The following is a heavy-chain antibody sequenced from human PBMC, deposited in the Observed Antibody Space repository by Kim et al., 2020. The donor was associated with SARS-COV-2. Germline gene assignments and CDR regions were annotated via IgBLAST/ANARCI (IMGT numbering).Heavy chain of an antibody. D-gene: IGHD3-10*01. CDR2: IWYDGSNK. Sequence: GGSLRLSCAASGFTFSSYGMHWVRQAPGKGLEWVAVIWYDGSNKYYADSVKGRFTISRDNSKNTLYLQMNSLRAEDTAVYYCARDAGSGVYGMDVWGQGTTVTVSS. J-gene: IGHJ6*02. CDR1: GFTFSSYG. V-gene: IGHV3-33*01. CDR3: ARDAGSGVYGMDV.